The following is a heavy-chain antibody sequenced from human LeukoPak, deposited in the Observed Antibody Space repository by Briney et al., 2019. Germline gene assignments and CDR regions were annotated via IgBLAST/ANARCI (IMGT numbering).Heavy chain of an antibody. CDR3: ARDWRGSYFPDF. J-gene: IGHJ4*02. V-gene: IGHV1-2*02. CDR1: GYTFTGYY. Sequence: ASVKVSCKTSGYTFTGYYIHWVRQAPGQGLEWMGWINPNSGGTNYAQKFQGRVTMTRDTSISTAYMELSRLDSDDTAVYYCARDWRGSYFPDFWGQGTLVTVSS. CDR2: INPNSGGT. D-gene: IGHD1-26*01.